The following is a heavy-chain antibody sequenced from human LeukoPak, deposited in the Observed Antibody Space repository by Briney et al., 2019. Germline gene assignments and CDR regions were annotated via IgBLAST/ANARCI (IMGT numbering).Heavy chain of an antibody. Sequence: ASVTVSYKASGYTFTIYDINWVRQATGQGLEWMAWMNPNSGNTGFEQKFQGRVTLTRNISINTAYMELRSLRSDDTAVYYCARGDYYGSGSYYADLAFDIWGQGTMVTVSS. CDR2: MNPNSGNT. V-gene: IGHV1-8*01. J-gene: IGHJ3*02. CDR1: GYTFTIYD. D-gene: IGHD3-10*01. CDR3: ARGDYYGSGSYYADLAFDI.